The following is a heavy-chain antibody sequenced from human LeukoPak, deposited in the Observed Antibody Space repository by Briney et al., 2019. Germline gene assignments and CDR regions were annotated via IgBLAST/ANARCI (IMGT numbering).Heavy chain of an antibody. D-gene: IGHD6-19*01. J-gene: IGHJ4*02. Sequence: PGGSLRLSCAASRFTLSNYWMSWVRQAPGKGLEWVANIKQDGSETYYVDSVKGRFTISRDNAKNSLSLQVNSLRAEDTAVYYCARLRGSGCLDYWGQGTLVTVSS. CDR3: ARLRGSGCLDY. CDR2: IKQDGSET. V-gene: IGHV3-7*01. CDR1: RFTLSNYW.